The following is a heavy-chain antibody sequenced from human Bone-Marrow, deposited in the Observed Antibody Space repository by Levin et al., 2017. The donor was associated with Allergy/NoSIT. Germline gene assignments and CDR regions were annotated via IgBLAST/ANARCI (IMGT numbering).Heavy chain of an antibody. J-gene: IGHJ6*02. CDR2: IYYSGST. V-gene: IGHV4-59*01. CDR1: GDSISRYY. Sequence: ESLKISCPVSGDSISRYYWSWNRQPPGKGLEWIGYIYYSGSTNYNPSLKSRVTIPVDTSKNQFSLDLNFVTAADTDVYYCARDAQTSPTRNYGMDVWGQGTTVTVSS. CDR3: ARDAQTSPTRNYGMDV.